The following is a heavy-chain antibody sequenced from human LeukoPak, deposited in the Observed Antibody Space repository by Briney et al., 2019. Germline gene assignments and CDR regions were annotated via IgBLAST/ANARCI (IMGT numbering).Heavy chain of an antibody. J-gene: IGHJ2*01. Sequence: GGSLRLSCAASGFTFTSYSMNWVRQAPGKGLEWVSTISDSGANTYYADSVRGRFTISRDNSKNTLYLQKNSLRADDTAIYYCAKSMTLQWRGFFDLWGRGTHVTVSS. CDR1: GFTFTSYS. D-gene: IGHD6-19*01. V-gene: IGHV3-23*01. CDR2: ISDSGANT. CDR3: AKSMTLQWRGFFDL.